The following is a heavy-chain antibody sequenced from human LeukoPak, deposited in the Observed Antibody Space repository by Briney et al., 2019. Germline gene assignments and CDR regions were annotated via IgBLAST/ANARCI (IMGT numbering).Heavy chain of an antibody. CDR1: GFTFDDYA. V-gene: IGHV3-9*01. CDR2: ISWNSGSI. J-gene: IGHJ4*02. D-gene: IGHD3-3*01. CDR3: AKGYYGGHDY. Sequence: PGRSLRLSSAASGFTFDDYAMHWVRQAPGKGLEWVSGISWNSGSIGYADSVKGRFTISRDNAKNSLYLQMNSLRAEDTALYYCAKGYYGGHDYWGQGTLVTVSS.